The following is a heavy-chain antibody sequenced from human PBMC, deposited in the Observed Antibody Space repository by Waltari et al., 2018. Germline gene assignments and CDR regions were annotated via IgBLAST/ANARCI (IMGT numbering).Heavy chain of an antibody. V-gene: IGHV1-2*06. J-gene: IGHJ3*02. D-gene: IGHD3-3*01. CDR2: INPNSGGT. CDR3: ARSDFWSGSDAFDI. CDR1: GYTFTGSY. Sequence: QVQLVQSGAEVKKPGASVKVSGKASGYTFTGSYMHWVRQSPGQGLEWMGRINPNSGGTNYAQKFQGRVTMTRDTSISTAYMELSRLRSDDTAVYYCARSDFWSGSDAFDIWGQGTMVTVSS.